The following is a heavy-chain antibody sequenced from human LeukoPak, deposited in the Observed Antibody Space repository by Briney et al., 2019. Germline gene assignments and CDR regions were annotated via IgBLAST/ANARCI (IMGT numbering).Heavy chain of an antibody. J-gene: IGHJ4*02. CDR2: IRYDGSNK. D-gene: IGHD5-18*01. V-gene: IGHV3-30*02. CDR3: ARDAPGNTALDY. Sequence: GGSLRLSXAASGFTFSSYWMSWVRQAPGKGLEWAAFIRYDGSNKYYADSVKGRFTISRDNAKNTLYLQMNSLRVEDTALYYCARDAPGNTALDYWGQGSLVTVSS. CDR1: GFTFSSYW.